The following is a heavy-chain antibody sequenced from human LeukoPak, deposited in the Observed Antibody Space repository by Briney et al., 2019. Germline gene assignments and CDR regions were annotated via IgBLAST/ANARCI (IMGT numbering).Heavy chain of an antibody. Sequence: GGSLRLSCAASGFTSAFTFSSYAMSWVRRAPGKGLEWVSTFSGSGGAIYYADSLKGRFTISRDNSKNTLYLQMNSLRAEDTAVYYCAKDRERDAFDIWGQGTMVTVSS. CDR1: GFTSAFTFSSYA. J-gene: IGHJ3*02. CDR3: AKDRERDAFDI. V-gene: IGHV3-23*01. CDR2: FSGSGGAI.